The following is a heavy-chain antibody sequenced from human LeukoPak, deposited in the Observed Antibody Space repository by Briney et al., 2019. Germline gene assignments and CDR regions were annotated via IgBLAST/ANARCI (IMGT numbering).Heavy chain of an antibody. J-gene: IGHJ4*02. Sequence: ASVKVSCKASGYTFTSYGISWVRQAPGQGLEWMGRINPNSGGTNYAQKFQGRVTMTRDTSISTAYMELSRLRSEDTAVYYCARAGMIGFDYWGQGTLVTVSS. V-gene: IGHV1-2*06. CDR2: INPNSGGT. CDR1: GYTFTSYG. CDR3: ARAGMIGFDY. D-gene: IGHD3-16*01.